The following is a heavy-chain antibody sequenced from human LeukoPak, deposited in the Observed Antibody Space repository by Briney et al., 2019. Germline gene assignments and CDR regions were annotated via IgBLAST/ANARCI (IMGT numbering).Heavy chain of an antibody. CDR3: ARGTGPYWYFDL. V-gene: IGHV4-59*01. CDR2: IYYSGST. CDR1: GGSISSYY. J-gene: IGHJ2*01. Sequence: SETLSLTCTVSGGSISSYYWSWIRQPPGKGLEWIGYIYYSGSTNYNPSLKSRVTISVDTSKNQFSLKLSSVTAADTAVYYCARGTGPYWYFDLWGRGTLVTVSS.